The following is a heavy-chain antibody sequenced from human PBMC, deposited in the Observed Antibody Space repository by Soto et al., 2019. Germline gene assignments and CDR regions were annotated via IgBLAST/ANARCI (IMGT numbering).Heavy chain of an antibody. CDR1: GFTFSSYG. J-gene: IGHJ6*02. CDR3: ARDLGWQLDLYYYYGMDV. D-gene: IGHD6-6*01. Sequence: GGSLRLSCAASGFTFSSYGMHWVRQAPGKGLEWVAVIWYDGSNKYYADSVKGRFTISRDNSKNTLYLQMNSLRAEDTAVYYCARDLGWQLDLYYYYGMDVWGQGTTVTVSS. CDR2: IWYDGSNK. V-gene: IGHV3-33*01.